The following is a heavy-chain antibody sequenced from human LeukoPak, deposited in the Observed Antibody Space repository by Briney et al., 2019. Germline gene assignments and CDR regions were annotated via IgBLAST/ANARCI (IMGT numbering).Heavy chain of an antibody. Sequence: GGSLRLSCTASGFTFSTYSMTWVRQAPGKGLEWVSSISDSSTYIYYTDSVKGRFTISRDNAKNSLYLQMNSLRADDAAVYYCARVRAYGGNSPFVDYWGQGTLVTVSS. CDR2: ISDSSTYI. D-gene: IGHD4-23*01. J-gene: IGHJ4*02. CDR1: GFTFSTYS. CDR3: ARVRAYGGNSPFVDY. V-gene: IGHV3-21*01.